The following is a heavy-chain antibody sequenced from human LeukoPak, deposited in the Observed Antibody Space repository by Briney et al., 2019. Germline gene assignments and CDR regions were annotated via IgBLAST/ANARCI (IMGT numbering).Heavy chain of an antibody. CDR1: GGSISNYY. J-gene: IGHJ4*02. Sequence: SETLSLTCIVSGGSISNYYWSWIRQPPGKGLEWIGYIYYSGSTNYNPSLKSRVTISVDTSKNQFSLKLSSVTAADTAVYYCARQLGSPNINYYFDYWGQGTLVTVSS. CDR3: ARQLGSPNINYYFDY. V-gene: IGHV4-59*01. CDR2: IYYSGST. D-gene: IGHD2-15*01.